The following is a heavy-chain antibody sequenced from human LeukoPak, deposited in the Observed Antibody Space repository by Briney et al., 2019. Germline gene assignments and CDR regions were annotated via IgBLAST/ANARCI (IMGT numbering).Heavy chain of an antibody. CDR1: GGTFSSYA. CDR2: ISAYNGNT. D-gene: IGHD3-10*01. V-gene: IGHV1-18*01. CDR3: ARTVLLWFGSQDTWFDP. Sequence: ASVKVSCKASGGTFSSYAISWVRQAPGQGLEWMGWISAYNGNTNYAQKLQGRVTMTTDTSTSTAYMELRSLRSDDTAVYYCARTVLLWFGSQDTWFDPWGQGTLVTVSS. J-gene: IGHJ5*02.